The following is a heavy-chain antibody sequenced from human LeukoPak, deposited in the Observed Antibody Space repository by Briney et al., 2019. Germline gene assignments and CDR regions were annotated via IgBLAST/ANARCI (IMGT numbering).Heavy chain of an antibody. Sequence: SETLSLTCTVSGGSISSGGYYWSWIRQHPGKGLEWIGYIYYSGSSNYNPSLKSRVTISVDTSKNQFSLNLSSVIAADTAVYYCARTLSTMSFDYWGQGTLVTVSS. V-gene: IGHV4-61*08. D-gene: IGHD3-10*02. J-gene: IGHJ4*02. CDR1: GGSISSGGYY. CDR2: IYYSGSS. CDR3: ARTLSTMSFDY.